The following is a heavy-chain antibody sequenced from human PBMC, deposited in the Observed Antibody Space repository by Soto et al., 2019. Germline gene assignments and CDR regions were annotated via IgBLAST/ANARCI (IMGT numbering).Heavy chain of an antibody. CDR1: GLTFSHYG. CDR3: VKDFGANGSYRAPDY. D-gene: IGHD2-8*01. J-gene: IGHJ4*02. V-gene: IGHV3-23*01. Sequence: GGTLRLPCAASGLTFSHYGMTWLRHAPEKGLEWFSTISGSCENTYHADSVKGRFTISRDNYQNTLYLQMNSLRAEDPALYYCVKDFGANGSYRAPDYWGQGTLVTVS. CDR2: ISGSCENT.